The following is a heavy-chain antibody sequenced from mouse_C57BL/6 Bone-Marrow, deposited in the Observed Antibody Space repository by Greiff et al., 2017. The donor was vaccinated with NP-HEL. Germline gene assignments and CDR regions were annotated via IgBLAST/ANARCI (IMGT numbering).Heavy chain of an antibody. J-gene: IGHJ3*01. CDR3: ARAGWLPFAY. CDR2: ISYDGSN. Sequence: EVKVEESGPGLVKPSQSLSLTCSVTGYSITSGYYWNWIRQFPGNKLEWMGYISYDGSNNYNPSLKNRISITRDTSKNQFFLKLNSVTTEDTATYYCARAGWLPFAYWGQGTLVTVSA. V-gene: IGHV3-6*01. D-gene: IGHD2-2*01. CDR1: GYSITSGYY.